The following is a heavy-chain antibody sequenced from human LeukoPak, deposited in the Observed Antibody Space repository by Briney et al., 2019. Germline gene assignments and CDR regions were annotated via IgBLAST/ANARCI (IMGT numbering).Heavy chain of an antibody. CDR3: AKDGYCTDGSCYPNFFDS. J-gene: IGHJ4*02. V-gene: IGHV3-30*18. CDR1: GFAFNRYG. Sequence: GGSLRLSYAASGFAFNRYGMHWVRQAPGKRLEWVALISYDGSNKYYADSVKGQFTISRDNSKNTLSLQMNSLRAEDTAVYYCAKDGYCTDGSCYPNFFDSWGQGTLVTVSS. CDR2: ISYDGSNK. D-gene: IGHD2-15*01.